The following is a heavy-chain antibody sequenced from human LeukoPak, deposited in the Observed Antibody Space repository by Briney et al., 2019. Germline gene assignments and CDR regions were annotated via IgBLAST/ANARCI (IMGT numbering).Heavy chain of an antibody. J-gene: IGHJ4*02. CDR1: GYTFTSYG. CDR3: ARGGYYDSSGYYQFDY. CDR2: IIPILGIA. D-gene: IGHD3-22*01. V-gene: IGHV1-69*04. Sequence: GASVKVSCKASGYTFTSYGISWVRQAPGQGLEWMGRIIPILGIANYAQKFQGRVTITADKSTSTAYMELSSLRSEDTAVYYCARGGYYDSSGYYQFDYWGQGTLVTVSS.